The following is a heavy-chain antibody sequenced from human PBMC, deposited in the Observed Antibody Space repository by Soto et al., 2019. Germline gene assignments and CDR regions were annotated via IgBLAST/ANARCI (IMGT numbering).Heavy chain of an antibody. Sequence: QITLKESGPTLVKPTQTLTLTCTFSGFSLSTSGVGVGWIRQPPGKALEWLALIYWDDDKRYSPSLKSRLTTTKVTSKPQVVLTMTNMDPVDTATYYCAHLDSITIFGVGDVWGQGTTVTVSS. CDR2: IYWDDDK. V-gene: IGHV2-5*02. CDR1: GFSLSTSGVG. J-gene: IGHJ6*02. CDR3: AHLDSITIFGVGDV. D-gene: IGHD3-3*01.